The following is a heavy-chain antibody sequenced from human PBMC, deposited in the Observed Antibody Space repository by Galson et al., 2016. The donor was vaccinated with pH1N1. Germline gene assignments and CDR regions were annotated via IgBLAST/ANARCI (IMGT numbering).Heavy chain of an antibody. V-gene: IGHV3-23*01. J-gene: IGHJ2*01. Sequence: LRLSCAASGFTFTNYAIHWVRQAPGKGLEWVSFISVSSLSTYYAGSVKGRFTISRDTSKNTVYLQMNSLRAEDTAVYYCAKDHKQRGVELGNFDLWGRGTLVTVSS. CDR3: AKDHKQRGVELGNFDL. CDR2: ISVSSLST. D-gene: IGHD6-25*01. CDR1: GFTFTNYA.